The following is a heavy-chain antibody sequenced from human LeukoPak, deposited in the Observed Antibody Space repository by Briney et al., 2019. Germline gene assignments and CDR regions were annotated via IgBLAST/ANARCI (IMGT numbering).Heavy chain of an antibody. CDR1: GYTFTGYY. Sequence: ASVKVSCKASGYTFTGYYMHWVRQAPGQGLEWMGWINPNSGGTNYAQKFQGRVTMTRDTSISTAYMELSRLRPDDTAVYYCARSRVVRWELLGDYWGQGTLVTVSS. J-gene: IGHJ4*02. D-gene: IGHD1-26*01. CDR2: INPNSGGT. V-gene: IGHV1-2*02. CDR3: ARSRVVRWELLGDY.